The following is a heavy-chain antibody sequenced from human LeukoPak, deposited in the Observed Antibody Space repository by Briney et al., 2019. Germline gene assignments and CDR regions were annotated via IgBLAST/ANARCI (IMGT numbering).Heavy chain of an antibody. J-gene: IGHJ3*02. CDR3: AKYAYNWNAPDGFDM. CDR2: ISSDGSRK. V-gene: IGHV3-30*18. Sequence: GGSLRLSCRASRFSFSDYDMHWVRQAPGKGLEWVAVISSDGSRKHYGDSVKGRFTISRDNSESTLFLQMNSLRTDDTSVYFCAKYAYNWNAPDGFDMWGQGTKVIVSS. CDR1: RFSFSDYD. D-gene: IGHD1-1*01.